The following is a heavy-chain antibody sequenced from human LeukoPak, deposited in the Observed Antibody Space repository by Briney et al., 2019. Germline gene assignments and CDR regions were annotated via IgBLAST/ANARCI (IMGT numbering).Heavy chain of an antibody. CDR1: GFTFSSYA. CDR3: AKDRGYCSSTSCLNWFDP. J-gene: IGHJ5*02. D-gene: IGHD2-2*01. CDR2: ISGSGGST. V-gene: IGHV3-23*01. Sequence: GGSLRLSCAASGFTFSSYAMSWVRQAPGKGLEWVSAISGSGGSTYYADSVKGRFTISRDNSRNTLYLQMNSLRAEDTAVYYCAKDRGYCSSTSCLNWFDPWGQGTLVTVSS.